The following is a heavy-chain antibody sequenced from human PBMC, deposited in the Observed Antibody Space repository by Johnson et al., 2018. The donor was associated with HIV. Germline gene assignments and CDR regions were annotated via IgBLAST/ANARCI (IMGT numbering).Heavy chain of an antibody. D-gene: IGHD3-16*01. J-gene: IGHJ3*02. CDR2: ISYDESNK. Sequence: QLVESGGGVVQPGRSLRLSCAASGFTFSNYAIHWVRQAPGKGLEWVAVISYDESNKYYVDSVKGRFTVSRDNSKNTLYLQMNSLRAEDSALYFCASGVDAFDIWGQGTMVTVSS. CDR3: ASGVDAFDI. CDR1: GFTFSNYA. V-gene: IGHV3-30*04.